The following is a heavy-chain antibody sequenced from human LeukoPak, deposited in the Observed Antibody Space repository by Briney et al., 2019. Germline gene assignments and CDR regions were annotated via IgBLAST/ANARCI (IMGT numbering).Heavy chain of an antibody. Sequence: GESLQVSCKGSGYSFTSYWIGWVRQMPGKGLEWMGIIYPGDSNPRYSPSFQGQVTISADKSISTACLQWSSLKASDTAMYYCARHDRWPAYYFDYWGQGTLVTVSS. J-gene: IGHJ4*02. CDR3: ARHDRWPAYYFDY. CDR2: IYPGDSNP. V-gene: IGHV5-51*01. D-gene: IGHD6-13*01. CDR1: GYSFTSYW.